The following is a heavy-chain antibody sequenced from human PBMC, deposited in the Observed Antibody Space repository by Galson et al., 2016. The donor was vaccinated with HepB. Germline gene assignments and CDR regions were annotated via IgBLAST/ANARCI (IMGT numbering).Heavy chain of an antibody. J-gene: IGHJ4*02. CDR2: ISGSGTST. CDR1: GFIFSSYA. V-gene: IGHV3-23*01. CDR3: ASDVLLWFGEGY. D-gene: IGHD3-10*01. Sequence: SLRLSCAASGFIFSSYAMSWVRQAPGKGLEWVAYISGSGTSTYYADSVKGRFTISRDNSKNTLYLQMNSLRAEDTAVYYCASDVLLWFGEGYWGQGTLVTVSS.